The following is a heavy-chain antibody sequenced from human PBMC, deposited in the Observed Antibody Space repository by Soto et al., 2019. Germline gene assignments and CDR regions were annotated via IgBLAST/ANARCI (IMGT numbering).Heavy chain of an antibody. CDR3: ARDSRNQLLLRPRWFDP. Sequence: GSLRLSCAASGFTFSSYSMNWVRQAPGKGLEWVSYISSSSSTIYYADSVKGRFTISRDNAKNSLYLQMNSLRAEDTAVYYCARDSRNQLLLRPRWFDPWGQGTLVTVSS. J-gene: IGHJ5*02. D-gene: IGHD2-2*01. CDR2: ISSSSSTI. V-gene: IGHV3-48*01. CDR1: GFTFSSYS.